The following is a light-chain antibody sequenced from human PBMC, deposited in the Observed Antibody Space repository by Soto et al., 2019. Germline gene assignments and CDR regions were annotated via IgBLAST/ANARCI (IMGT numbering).Light chain of an antibody. CDR2: DAS. CDR1: QSISSS. V-gene: IGKV3-11*01. CDR3: QQRSNWA. Sequence: EVVLTQSLATRSFSPGERATQSCRASQSISSSLAWYQQKPGQAPRLLIYDASNRATGIPARFSGSGSGTDFTLTISTLEPEDFAVYYCQQRSNWAFGQGTRLEIK. J-gene: IGKJ5*01.